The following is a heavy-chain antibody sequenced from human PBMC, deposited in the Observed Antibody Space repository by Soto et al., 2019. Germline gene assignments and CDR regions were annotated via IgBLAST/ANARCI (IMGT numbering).Heavy chain of an antibody. CDR3: ARATPAHFWSGYYPNYFDY. D-gene: IGHD3-3*02. V-gene: IGHV4-4*02. CDR2: IYHSGST. J-gene: IGHJ4*02. Sequence: SSETLSLTCAVSGGSISSSNWWSWVRQPPGKGLEWIGEIYHSGSTNYNPSLKSRVTISVDKSKNQFSLKLSSVTAADTAVYYCARATPAHFWSGYYPNYFDYWGQGTLVTVSS. CDR1: GGSISSSNW.